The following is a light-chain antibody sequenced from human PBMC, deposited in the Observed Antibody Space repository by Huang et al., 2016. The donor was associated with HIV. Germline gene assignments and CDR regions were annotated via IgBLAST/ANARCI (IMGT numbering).Light chain of an antibody. CDR2: AAS. Sequence: IQMTQSPSSLSASVGDRVTITCRASQDIGDSFAWYQQKPGKAPNLLLYAASRLISGVPSRFSGSGSGTDHTLTISSLQPGDFATYYCQQYYSPPYTFGQGTKLEIK. CDR3: QQYYSPPYT. V-gene: IGKV1-NL1*01. CDR1: QDIGDS. J-gene: IGKJ2*01.